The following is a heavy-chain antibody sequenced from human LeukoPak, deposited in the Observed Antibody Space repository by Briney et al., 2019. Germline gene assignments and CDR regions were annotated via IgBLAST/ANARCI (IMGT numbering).Heavy chain of an antibody. V-gene: IGHV3-7*01. D-gene: IGHD3-22*01. CDR3: ARDPVYYFDSSGYYVY. CDR1: GFTFSSYW. CDR2: IKKDGSEK. J-gene: IGHJ4*02. Sequence: GGSLRLSCAASGFTFSSYWMTWVRQAPGKGLEWVANIKKDGSEKYYVDSVKGRFTISRDNAKKSLYLQMNSLRAEDTAVYYCARDPVYYFDSSGYYVYWGQGTLVTVSS.